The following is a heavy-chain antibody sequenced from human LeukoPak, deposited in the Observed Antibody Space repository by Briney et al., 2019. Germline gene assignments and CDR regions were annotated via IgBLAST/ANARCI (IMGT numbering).Heavy chain of an antibody. V-gene: IGHV3-21*01. CDR1: GFTFSDYS. D-gene: IGHD2-15*01. Sequence: PGGSLRLSCAASGFTFSDYSMTWVRQAPGNGLEWVSSITSGSSYIYYADSVKGRFTISRDNAKNSLYLQMNSLRAEDTAVYYCARLLALAQVFDYWGQGTLVTVSS. CDR2: ITSGSSYI. J-gene: IGHJ4*02. CDR3: ARLLALAQVFDY.